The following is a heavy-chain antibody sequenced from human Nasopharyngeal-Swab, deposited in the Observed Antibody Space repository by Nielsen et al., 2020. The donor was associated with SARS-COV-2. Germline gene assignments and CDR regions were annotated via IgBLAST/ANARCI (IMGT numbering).Heavy chain of an antibody. D-gene: IGHD3-10*01. J-gene: IGHJ4*02. CDR1: GFTFSSYA. CDR3: AKSRVWFGELIRYFDY. V-gene: IGHV3-23*01. Sequence: GESLKISCAASGFTFSSYAMSWVRQAPGKGPEWVSAISGSGGSTYYADSVKGRFTISRDNSKNTLYLQMNSLRAEDTAVYYCAKSRVWFGELIRYFDYWGQGTLVTVSS. CDR2: ISGSGGST.